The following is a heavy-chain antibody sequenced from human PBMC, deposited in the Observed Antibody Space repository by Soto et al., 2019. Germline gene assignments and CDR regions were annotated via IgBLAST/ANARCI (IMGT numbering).Heavy chain of an antibody. CDR1: GFTFSNAW. J-gene: IGHJ6*02. V-gene: IGHV3-15*01. CDR2: IKSKVDGGTA. CDR3: TTLSYLYYDGMDV. Sequence: EVQLVESGGGLVKPGGSLRLSCEASGFTFSNAWMNWVCQGPGKGLEWLGRIKSKVDGGTADYVAATKGRFSISRDDLKNMLYLQMNSLKPDDTAVYYCTTLSYLYYDGMDVWGQGTTVTVS. D-gene: IGHD2-2*01.